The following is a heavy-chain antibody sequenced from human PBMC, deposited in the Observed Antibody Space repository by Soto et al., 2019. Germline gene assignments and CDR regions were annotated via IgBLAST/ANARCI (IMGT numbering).Heavy chain of an antibody. CDR3: ARVRWQTDDLGY. V-gene: IGHV4-34*01. D-gene: IGHD1-1*01. Sequence: QVQLQQWGAGLLKPSETLSLTCAVYGWSFSGYYWSWIRQPPGKGLGWIGEFNHSGSTNYNPSIKSRVTISEDTDKNQFSLKLSSVTAAGAAGYYCARVRWQTDDLGYCGQGPLVTVSS. CDR1: GWSFSGYY. J-gene: IGHJ4*02. CDR2: FNHSGST.